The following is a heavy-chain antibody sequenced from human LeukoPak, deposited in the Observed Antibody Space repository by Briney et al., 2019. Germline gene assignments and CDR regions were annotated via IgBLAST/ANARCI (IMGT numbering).Heavy chain of an antibody. D-gene: IGHD2-2*01. CDR3: ASLVVVPAATGDYFDY. CDR2: INPNSGGT. J-gene: IGHJ4*02. Sequence: ASVKVSCKASGYTFTGYYMHWVRQAPGQGLEWMGWINPNSGGTNYAQKFQGRVTMTRDTSTSTAYMELSRLRSDDTAVYYCASLVVVPAATGDYFDYWGQGTLVTVSS. CDR1: GYTFTGYY. V-gene: IGHV1-2*02.